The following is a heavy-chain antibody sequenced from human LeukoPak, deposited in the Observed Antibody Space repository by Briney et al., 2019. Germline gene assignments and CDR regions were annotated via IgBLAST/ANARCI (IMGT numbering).Heavy chain of an antibody. J-gene: IGHJ4*02. CDR3: AKDRRSQWLVQDY. CDR1: GFTFSSYG. D-gene: IGHD6-19*01. CDR2: ISYDGTNK. Sequence: PGGSLRLSCAASGFTFSSYGMHWVRQAPGKGLDWVAVISYDGTNKYYADSVKGRFTISRDNSKNTLYLQMNSLRAEDTAVYYCAKDRRSQWLVQDYWGQGTLVTVSS. V-gene: IGHV3-30*18.